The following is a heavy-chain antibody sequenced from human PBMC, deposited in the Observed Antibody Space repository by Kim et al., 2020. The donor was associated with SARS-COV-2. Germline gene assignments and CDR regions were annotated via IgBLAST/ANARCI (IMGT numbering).Heavy chain of an antibody. CDR2: IKSKTEGGTT. D-gene: IGHD3-22*01. CDR3: TTDGEGIVTDYDYYDTSVYQS. Sequence: GGSLRLSCSASGFTFSDAWMSWVRQAPGKGLEWVGHIKSKTEGGTTDYAAPVKGRFTISRDDSKNTLYLQMNSLKTEDTAMYYCTTDGEGIVTDYDYYDTSVYQSWGQGTLVTVSS. J-gene: IGHJ4*02. V-gene: IGHV3-15*01. CDR1: GFTFSDAW.